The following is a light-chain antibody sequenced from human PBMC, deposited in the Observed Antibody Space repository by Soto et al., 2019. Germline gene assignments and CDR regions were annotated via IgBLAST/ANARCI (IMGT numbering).Light chain of an antibody. CDR1: QGIRNY. CDR2: AAS. V-gene: IGKV1-9*01. Sequence: DIQLTQSPSFVSASVGDRVTISCRASQGIRNYLVWYQQKSGKAPKVLIYAASTLHSGVPSRFSGSGSGTEFTLIISSLQPEDFATYYCQQRNTDPPWTFGQGTKVEIK. J-gene: IGKJ1*01. CDR3: QQRNTDPPWT.